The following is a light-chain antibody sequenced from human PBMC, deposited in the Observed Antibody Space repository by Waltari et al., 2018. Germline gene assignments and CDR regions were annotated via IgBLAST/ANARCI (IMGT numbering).Light chain of an antibody. J-gene: IGLJ3*02. Sequence: QSVLTQPPSASGTPGQRVTISCSGSRSNIGSNYVYWYQQVPGTAPKLLIYRNNQWPSGVPDRFSGSKSGTSASLAISGLRSEDEVDYYCAAWDDSLSGRVFGGGTKVTVL. CDR1: RSNIGSNY. V-gene: IGLV1-47*01. CDR3: AAWDDSLSGRV. CDR2: RNN.